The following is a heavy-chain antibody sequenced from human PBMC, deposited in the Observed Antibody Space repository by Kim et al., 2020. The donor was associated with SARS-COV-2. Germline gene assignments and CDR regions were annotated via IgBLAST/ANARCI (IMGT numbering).Heavy chain of an antibody. CDR2: I. J-gene: IGHJ4*02. D-gene: IGHD1-26*01. V-gene: IGHV3-48*02. CDR3: AKDRSYLFDY. Sequence: ICYADSVRGRFTISRDNARNSLYLQMNSLRDEDTAVYYCAKDRSYLFDYWGQGTLVTASS.